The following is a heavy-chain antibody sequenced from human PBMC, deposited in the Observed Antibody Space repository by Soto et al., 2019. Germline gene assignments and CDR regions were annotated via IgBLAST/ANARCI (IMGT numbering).Heavy chain of an antibody. V-gene: IGHV3-23*01. CDR3: AKARYCSCGSCYFAIDY. J-gene: IGHJ4*02. Sequence: GGSLRLSCAASGFTFSIYAMSWVRQAPGKGLEWVSAISGSGGSTYYADSVKGRFTISRDNSKNTLYLQMNSLRAEDTAVYYCAKARYCSCGSCYFAIDYWGQGTLVTVSS. CDR2: ISGSGGST. D-gene: IGHD2-15*01. CDR1: GFTFSIYA.